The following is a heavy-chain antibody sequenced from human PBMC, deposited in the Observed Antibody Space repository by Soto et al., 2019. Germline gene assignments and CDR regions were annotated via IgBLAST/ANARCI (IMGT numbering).Heavy chain of an antibody. D-gene: IGHD1-26*01. CDR2: INPNSGDT. CDR3: AKGGAIVAAGTRVYLYNAMDV. CDR1: GYTFTGYY. V-gene: IGHV1-2*02. Sequence: ASVKVSCKASGYTFTGYYVHWVRQAPGQGLEWMGWINPNSGDTYLAQRFQGRVTMDRDTSIGTAYMELRGLTSDDTAEYYCAKGGAIVAAGTRVYLYNAMDVWGQGTTVTVSS. J-gene: IGHJ6*02.